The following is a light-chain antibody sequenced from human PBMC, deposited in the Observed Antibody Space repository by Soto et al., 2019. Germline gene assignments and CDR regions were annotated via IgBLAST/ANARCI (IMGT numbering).Light chain of an antibody. Sequence: EIVMTQSPVTLSVSPGARATLSCRASQSVDSHVAWYQKKPGQPPRLLVYGASTRATGVPDRFSGSGSGTEFTLTISSLQSEDCAVYYCLHYHDWVKTFGQGTKVEIK. V-gene: IGKV3-15*01. CDR1: QSVDSH. J-gene: IGKJ2*01. CDR3: LHYHDWVKT. CDR2: GAS.